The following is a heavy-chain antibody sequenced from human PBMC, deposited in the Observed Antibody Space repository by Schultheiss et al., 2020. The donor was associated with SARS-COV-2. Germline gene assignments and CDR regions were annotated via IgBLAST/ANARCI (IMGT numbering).Heavy chain of an antibody. CDR2: INHSGST. CDR1: GGSFSGYY. D-gene: IGHD3-16*02. J-gene: IGHJ6*02. CDR3: ARDQLRITFGGVIVRHYYYGMDV. V-gene: IGHV4-34*01. Sequence: SETLSLTCAVYGGSFSGYYWSWIRQPPGKGLEWIGEINHSGSTNYNPSLKSRVTISVDTSKNQFSLQLNSVTPEDTAVYYCARDQLRITFGGVIVRHYYYGMDVWGQGTTVTVSS.